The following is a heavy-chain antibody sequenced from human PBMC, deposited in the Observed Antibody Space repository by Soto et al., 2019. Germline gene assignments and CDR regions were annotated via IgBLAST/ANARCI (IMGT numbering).Heavy chain of an antibody. V-gene: IGHV1-24*01. Sequence: ASVKVSCKVSGYTLTELSMHWVRQAPGKGLEWMGGFDPEDGETIYAQKFQGRVTMTEDTSTDTAYMELGSLRSEDTAVYYCATGSGGLGYYGMEVGGQGTTVTVS. J-gene: IGHJ6*02. CDR3: ATGSGGLGYYGMEV. D-gene: IGHD3-10*01. CDR2: FDPEDGET. CDR1: GYTLTELS.